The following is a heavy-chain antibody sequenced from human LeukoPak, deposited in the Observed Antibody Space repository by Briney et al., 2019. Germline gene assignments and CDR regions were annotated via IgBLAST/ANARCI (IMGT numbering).Heavy chain of an antibody. V-gene: IGHV1-2*02. CDR3: APNSGYSSGWFTG. CDR1: GYTFTAHY. CDR2: VNPNSGGR. J-gene: IGHJ4*02. D-gene: IGHD6-19*01. Sequence: ASVKVSCKASGYTFTAHYLHWVRQAPGEGPEWTGWVNPNSGGRRYAQKFQGRVAMTSDTSITTAYMELERLTSDDTAVYYCAPNSGYSSGWFTGWGQGTLVTVSS.